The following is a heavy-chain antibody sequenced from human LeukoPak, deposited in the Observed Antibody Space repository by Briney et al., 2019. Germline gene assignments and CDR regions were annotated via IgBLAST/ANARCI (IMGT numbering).Heavy chain of an antibody. CDR2: IRSKAYGGTT. J-gene: IGHJ3*02. CDR1: GFTFGDYA. V-gene: IGHV3-49*03. CDR3: TRDLGGGNDAFDI. Sequence: GGSLRLSCTASGFTFGDYAMSWFRQAPGKGLEWVGFIRSKAYGGTTEYAASVKGRFTISRDDSKSIAHLQMNSLKTEDTAVYYCTRDLGGGNDAFDIWGQGTMVTVSS. D-gene: IGHD1-26*01.